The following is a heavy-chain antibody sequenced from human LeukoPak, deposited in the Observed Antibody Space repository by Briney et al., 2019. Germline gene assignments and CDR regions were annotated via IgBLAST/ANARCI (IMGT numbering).Heavy chain of an antibody. V-gene: IGHV3-23*01. J-gene: IGHJ3*02. CDR1: GFTFSSYG. Sequence: GGSLRFSCAASGFTFSSYGMSWVRQAPGKGLEWVSAISGSGGSTYYADSVKGRFTISRDNAKNSLYLQMNSLKAEDTAVYYCARDQSSGSYAFDIWGQGTMVTVSS. CDR3: ARDQSSGSYAFDI. CDR2: ISGSGGST. D-gene: IGHD3-22*01.